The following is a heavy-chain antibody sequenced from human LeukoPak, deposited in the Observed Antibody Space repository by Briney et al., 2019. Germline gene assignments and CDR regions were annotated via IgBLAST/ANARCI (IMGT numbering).Heavy chain of an antibody. Sequence: SETLSLTCTVSGGSISSGSYYWSWIRQPAGKGLEWIGRIYASGSTNYNPSLKSRVTISVDTSKTQFSLKLSSVTAADTAVYYCARDAPGDYYYYMDVWGKGTTVTVSS. V-gene: IGHV4-61*02. CDR3: ARDAPGDYYYYMDV. J-gene: IGHJ6*03. CDR1: GGSISSGSYY. CDR2: IYASGST.